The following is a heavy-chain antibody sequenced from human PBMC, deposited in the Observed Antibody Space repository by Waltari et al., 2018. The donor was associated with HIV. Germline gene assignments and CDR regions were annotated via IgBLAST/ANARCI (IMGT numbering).Heavy chain of an antibody. CDR1: EYTFSHYY. V-gene: IGHV1-46*01. CDR2: INPSSGRT. Sequence: QVHLVQSGAEVRKPGASVKISCKTSEYTFSHYYIHWVRQAPGQGPEWLGIINPSSGRTNYAQRFRGRVSMTTDTSARTVDMELSRLTSGDSAMYYCARVSRDTAMVTFDFWGQGTLVSVSS. D-gene: IGHD5-18*01. CDR3: ARVSRDTAMVTFDF. J-gene: IGHJ4*02.